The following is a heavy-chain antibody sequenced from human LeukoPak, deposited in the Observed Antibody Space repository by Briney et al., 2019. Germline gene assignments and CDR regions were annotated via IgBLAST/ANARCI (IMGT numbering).Heavy chain of an antibody. Sequence: SETLSLTCAVYGGSFSGYYWSWIRQPPGKGLEWIGEINHSGSTNYNPSLKSRVTISVDTSKNQFSLKLSSVTAADTAVYYCARRLGYCSSTSCSRYNWFDPWGREPWSPSPQ. CDR3: ARRLGYCSSTSCSRYNWFDP. J-gene: IGHJ5*02. V-gene: IGHV4-34*01. D-gene: IGHD2-2*01. CDR2: INHSGST. CDR1: GGSFSGYY.